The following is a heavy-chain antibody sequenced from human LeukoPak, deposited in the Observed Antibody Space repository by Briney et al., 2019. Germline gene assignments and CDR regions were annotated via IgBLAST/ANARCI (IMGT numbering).Heavy chain of an antibody. CDR1: GGSISSSSYY. CDR3: AREVDYYDTTGGFDY. V-gene: IGHV4-39*07. D-gene: IGHD3-22*01. J-gene: IGHJ4*02. Sequence: SETLSLTCTVSGGSISSSSYYWGWIRQPPGKGLEWIASIYYSGSTYYNPSLKSRVTISVDTSKNQFSLNLSSVTAADTAVHYCAREVDYYDTTGGFDYWGQGTLVTVSS. CDR2: IYYSGST.